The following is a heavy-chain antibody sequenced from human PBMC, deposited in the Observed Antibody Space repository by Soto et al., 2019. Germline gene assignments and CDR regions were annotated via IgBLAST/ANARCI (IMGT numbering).Heavy chain of an antibody. V-gene: IGHV3-21*01. Sequence: PGGSLRLSCAASGFTFSSYSMNWVRQAPGKGLEWVSSISSSSSYIYYADSVKGRFTISRDNAKNSLYLQMNSLRAEDTAVYYCAGEKGVAVAGSAYYYGMDVWGQGTTVTVSS. D-gene: IGHD6-19*01. CDR1: GFTFSSYS. J-gene: IGHJ6*02. CDR2: ISSSSSYI. CDR3: AGEKGVAVAGSAYYYGMDV.